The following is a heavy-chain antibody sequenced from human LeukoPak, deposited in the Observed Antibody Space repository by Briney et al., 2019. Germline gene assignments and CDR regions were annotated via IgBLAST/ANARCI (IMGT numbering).Heavy chain of an antibody. D-gene: IGHD6-13*01. Sequence: GGSLRLSCAASGFTFSGYSMNWVRQAPGKGLEWVSSISSSSSYIYYADSVKGRFTISRDNAKNSLYLQMNSLRAEDTAVYYCARDLGSSSPNAYWGQGTLVTVSS. CDR2: ISSSSSYI. CDR3: ARDLGSSSPNAY. CDR1: GFTFSGYS. V-gene: IGHV3-21*01. J-gene: IGHJ4*02.